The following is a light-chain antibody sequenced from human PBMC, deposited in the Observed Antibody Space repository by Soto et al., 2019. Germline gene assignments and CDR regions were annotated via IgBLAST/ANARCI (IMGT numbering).Light chain of an antibody. Sequence: DIVLTQTRLSSPVTLGQPASISCRSSQSLVHIDGNTYFNWLQRRPGQPPRILIYKISNRFPGVPGRFSGSGAGTDFTLKISRVEAEDVGVYYCMQATQSYTFGQGTRLEIK. J-gene: IGKJ2*01. V-gene: IGKV2-24*01. CDR2: KIS. CDR1: QSLVHIDGNTY. CDR3: MQATQSYT.